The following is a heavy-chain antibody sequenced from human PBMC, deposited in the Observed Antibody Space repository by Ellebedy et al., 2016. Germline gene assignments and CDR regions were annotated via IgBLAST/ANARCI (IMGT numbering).Heavy chain of an antibody. D-gene: IGHD2-21*01. CDR1: GFTFSSYA. J-gene: IGHJ3*02. CDR3: ARDAKYSPRDI. Sequence: GESLKISXAASGFTFSSYAMSWVRQAPGKGLEWVSYISSSSSTIYYADSVKGRFTISRDNAKNSLYLQMNSLRAEDTAVYYCARDAKYSPRDIWGQGTMVTVSS. V-gene: IGHV3-48*04. CDR2: ISSSSSTI.